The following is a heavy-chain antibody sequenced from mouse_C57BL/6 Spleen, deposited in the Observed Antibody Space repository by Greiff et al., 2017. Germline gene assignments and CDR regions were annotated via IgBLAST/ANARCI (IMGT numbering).Heavy chain of an antibody. Sequence: EVHLVESGGGLVKPGGSLKLSCAASGFTFSDYGMHWVRQAPEKGLEWVAYISSGSSTIYYADTVKGRFTISRDNAKNTLFLQMTSLRSEDTAMYYCARNYYGSSLSLYAMDYWGQGTSVTVSS. J-gene: IGHJ4*01. CDR3: ARNYYGSSLSLYAMDY. CDR1: GFTFSDYG. D-gene: IGHD1-1*01. V-gene: IGHV5-17*01. CDR2: ISSGSSTI.